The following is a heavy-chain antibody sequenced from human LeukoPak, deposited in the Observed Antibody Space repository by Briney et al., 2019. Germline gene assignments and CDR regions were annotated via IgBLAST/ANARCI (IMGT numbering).Heavy chain of an antibody. CDR3: ARDRRLDYQLPADN. CDR1: GYTFTNYA. J-gene: IGHJ4*02. Sequence: GASVKVSCKASGYTFTNYAVNWVRQAPGQGLEWVGIINPSGGNTNYAQKFQGRVTMTRDMSTSTVYMELRSLRSDDTAVYYCARDRRLDYQLPADNWGQGTLVTVSS. CDR2: INPSGGNT. D-gene: IGHD2-2*01. V-gene: IGHV1-46*01.